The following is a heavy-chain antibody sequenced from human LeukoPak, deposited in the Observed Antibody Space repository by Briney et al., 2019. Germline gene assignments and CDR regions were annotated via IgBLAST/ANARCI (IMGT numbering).Heavy chain of an antibody. Sequence: ASVKVSCKASGGTFSSYAISWVRQAPGQGLEWMGGIIPIFGTANYAQKFQGRVTMTTDTSTSTAYMELRSLRSDDTAVYYCASYGSGSYYNVWGQGTLVTVSS. D-gene: IGHD3-10*01. CDR1: GGTFSSYA. CDR3: ASYGSGSYYNV. J-gene: IGHJ4*02. CDR2: IIPIFGTA. V-gene: IGHV1-69*05.